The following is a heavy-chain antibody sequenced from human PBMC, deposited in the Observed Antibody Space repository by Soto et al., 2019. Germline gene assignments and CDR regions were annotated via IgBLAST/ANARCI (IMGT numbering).Heavy chain of an antibody. J-gene: IGHJ4*02. CDR3: ARGRGRTGSSGYYPY. Sequence: SETLSLTCAVYGGSFSGYYWSWIRQPPGKGLEWIGEINHSGSTNYNPSLKSRVTISVDTSKNQFSLKLSSVTAADTAVYYCARGRGRTGSSGYYPYWGQGTLVTVSS. CDR1: GGSFSGYY. V-gene: IGHV4-34*01. D-gene: IGHD3-22*01. CDR2: INHSGST.